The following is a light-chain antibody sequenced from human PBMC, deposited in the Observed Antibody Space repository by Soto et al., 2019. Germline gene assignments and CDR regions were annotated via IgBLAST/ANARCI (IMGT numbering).Light chain of an antibody. Sequence: SPGSLSLSPGERATLSCRASQTVSNNYLAWCQQKPGQAPRVIMYGASRRATGIPDRFSGGGSGTDFTLTISRLEPEDFAVYFCQQYAGPPTTFGQGTRLEIK. V-gene: IGKV3-20*01. CDR1: QTVSNNY. CDR2: GAS. J-gene: IGKJ5*01. CDR3: QQYAGPPTT.